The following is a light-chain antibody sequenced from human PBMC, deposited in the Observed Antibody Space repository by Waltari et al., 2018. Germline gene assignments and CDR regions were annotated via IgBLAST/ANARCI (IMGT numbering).Light chain of an antibody. Sequence: QSALSQPASVSGSPGQSITISCTGASSDVGGHDYVSWYQQHPGKAPKLIIRDVNNRPSGVSNRFSGSKSGNTASLTISVLQAEDEADYYCSSYSTSSSLILFGEGTKVTVL. CDR3: SSYSTSSSLIL. CDR2: DVN. V-gene: IGLV2-14*03. J-gene: IGLJ2*01. CDR1: SSDVGGHDY.